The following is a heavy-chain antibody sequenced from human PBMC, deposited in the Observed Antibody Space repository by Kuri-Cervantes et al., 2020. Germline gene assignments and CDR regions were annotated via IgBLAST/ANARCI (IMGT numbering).Heavy chain of an antibody. D-gene: IGHD6-19*01. CDR3: ARDSSGIAVSD. CDR2: IYYSGCT. V-gene: IGHV4-59*13. Sequence: SETLSLTCTVSGGSISSYYWSWIRQPPGKGLEWIGYIYYSGCTNYNPSLKSRVTISVDTSKNQFSLKLSSVTAADTAVYYCARDSSGIAVSDWGQGTLVTVSS. CDR1: GGSISSYY. J-gene: IGHJ4*02.